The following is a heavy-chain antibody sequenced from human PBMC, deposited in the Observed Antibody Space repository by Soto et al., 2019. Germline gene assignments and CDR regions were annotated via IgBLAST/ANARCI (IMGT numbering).Heavy chain of an antibody. Sequence: PSETLSLTCTVSGGSISTGGYYWNWIRQHPGKGLEWIGYIYYSGSTYYNPSLKSRVTISVDTSKNQFSLKLRSVTAADTAVYYCATYGSGTYKPTTFDYWGQGTLVTVSS. CDR2: IYYSGST. J-gene: IGHJ4*02. V-gene: IGHV4-31*03. D-gene: IGHD3-10*01. CDR1: GGSISTGGYY. CDR3: ATYGSGTYKPTTFDY.